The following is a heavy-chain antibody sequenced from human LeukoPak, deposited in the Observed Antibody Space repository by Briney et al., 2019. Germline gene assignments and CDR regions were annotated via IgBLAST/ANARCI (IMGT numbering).Heavy chain of an antibody. CDR2: TYYRSKWYN. V-gene: IGHV6-1*01. J-gene: IGHJ4*02. CDR3: ARVSSSMVRGVDYFDY. CDR1: GDSVSSNSAA. D-gene: IGHD3-10*01. Sequence: SQTLSLTSTISGDSVSSNSAAWNWIRQSPARGLEWLGRTYYRSKWYNDYAVSVKSRITINPDTSKNQFSLQLNSVTPEDTAVYYCARVSSSMVRGVDYFDYWGQGTLVTVSS.